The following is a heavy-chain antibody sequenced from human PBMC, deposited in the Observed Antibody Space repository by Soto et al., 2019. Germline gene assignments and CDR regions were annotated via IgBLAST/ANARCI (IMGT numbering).Heavy chain of an antibody. CDR1: GFMFGTYW. CDR2: IKLDGNEK. CDR3: VRATLSWGHYYFRGLDV. D-gene: IGHD3-22*01. J-gene: IGHJ6*02. Sequence: EERLVESGGDLAQSGGSLRLSCAATGFMFGTYWLSWVRQAPGKGLEWVANIKLDGNEKYYADSVKGRFTVSRDNVKNFLHLQMSSLRGDDTGVYFCVRATLSWGHYYFRGLDVWGQGTTVTV. V-gene: IGHV3-7*01.